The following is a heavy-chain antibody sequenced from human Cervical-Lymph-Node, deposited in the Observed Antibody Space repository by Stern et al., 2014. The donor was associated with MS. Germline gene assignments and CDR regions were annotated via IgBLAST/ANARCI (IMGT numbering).Heavy chain of an antibody. J-gene: IGHJ5*02. CDR2: IRSSSSTI. CDR1: GFTFSSYS. D-gene: IGHD1-14*01. CDR3: AREDELGGTA. V-gene: IGHV3-48*02. Sequence: EVQLVESGGGLVQPGGSLRLSCAASGFTFSSYSMNWVRQAPGKGLAWVSYIRSSSSTIYYADSVKGRFTISRDNAKNSLYLQMNSLRDEDTAVYYCAREDELGGTAWGQGTLVTVSS.